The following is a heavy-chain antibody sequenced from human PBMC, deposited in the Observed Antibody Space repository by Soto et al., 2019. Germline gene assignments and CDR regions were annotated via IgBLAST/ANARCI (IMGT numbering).Heavy chain of an antibody. D-gene: IGHD2-15*01. V-gene: IGHV4-59*12. Sequence: SETLSLTCTVSGGSISSYYWTWIRQPPGKGLEWIGYVYYSGSTNYNPSFRSRVCLSIDTTRSQFSLSLSSMTAADTAVYYCARGGGYDSFDFWGQGIQVTVSS. CDR3: ARGGGYDSFDF. J-gene: IGHJ4*02. CDR1: GGSISSYY. CDR2: VYYSGST.